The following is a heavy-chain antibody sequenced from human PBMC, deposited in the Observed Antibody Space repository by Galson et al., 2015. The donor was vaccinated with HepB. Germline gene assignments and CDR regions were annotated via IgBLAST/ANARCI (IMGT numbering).Heavy chain of an antibody. CDR3: TTSGYYYGSGSYYGVDY. J-gene: IGHJ4*02. CDR2: IKSKTDGGTT. Sequence: SLRLSCAASGFTVSSNYMSWVRQAPGKGLEWVGRIKSKTDGGTTDYAAPVKGRFTISRDDSKNTLYLQMNSLKTEDTAVYYCTTSGYYYGSGSYYGVDYWGQGTLVTVSS. D-gene: IGHD3-10*01. V-gene: IGHV3-15*01. CDR1: GFTVSSNY.